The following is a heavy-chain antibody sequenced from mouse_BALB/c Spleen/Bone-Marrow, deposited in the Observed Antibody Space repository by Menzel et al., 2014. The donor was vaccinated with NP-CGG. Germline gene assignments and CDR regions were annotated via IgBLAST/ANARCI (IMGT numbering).Heavy chain of an antibody. CDR2: INPSTGYT. Sequence: QVQLQQSGAELAKPGASMKMSCKASDYTFXNYWMHWVKQRPGQGLEWIGYINPSTGYTEYDQKFKDKATLTADKSSSTAYMQLSRLTSEDSAVYYCASYRFAYWGQGTLVTVSA. J-gene: IGHJ3*01. V-gene: IGHV1-7*01. CDR3: ASYRFAY. D-gene: IGHD2-10*01. CDR1: DYTFXNYW.